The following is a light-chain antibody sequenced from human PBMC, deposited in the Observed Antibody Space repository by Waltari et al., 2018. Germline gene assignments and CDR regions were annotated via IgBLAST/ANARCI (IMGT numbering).Light chain of an antibody. V-gene: IGKV1-5*01. CDR1: QSINNW. CDR3: QQYNSFWT. J-gene: IGKJ1*01. CDR2: DAS. Sequence: DIQMTQSPSTLSASVGDRVIITCRASQSINNWLAWFQQKPGKAPKLLIYDASSLESGVPSRFSGSGSGTEFTLTISSLQPDDFATYYCQQYNSFWTFGQGTKVEIK.